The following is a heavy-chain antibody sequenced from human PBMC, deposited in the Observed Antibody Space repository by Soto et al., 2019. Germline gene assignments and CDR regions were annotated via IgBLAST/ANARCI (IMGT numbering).Heavy chain of an antibody. CDR2: IITLSGTS. D-gene: IGHD2-21*02. Sequence: VQLMQSGAEVKKPGSSVKVSCKASGGTFSSHSINWLRQAPGQGLEWMGGIITLSGTSNYAQNFQGRVTITADQSTSTAYMELNSLTSDDTAVYYCAREVGYGDFSAALLDWGQGTLVTVSS. CDR3: AREVGYGDFSAALLD. V-gene: IGHV1-69*01. J-gene: IGHJ4*02. CDR1: GGTFSSHS.